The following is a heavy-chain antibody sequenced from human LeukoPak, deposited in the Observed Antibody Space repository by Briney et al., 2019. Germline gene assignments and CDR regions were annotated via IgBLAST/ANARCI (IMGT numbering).Heavy chain of an antibody. CDR3: AKTSGGSCYSPIDY. J-gene: IGHJ4*02. D-gene: IGHD2-15*01. V-gene: IGHV3-23*01. CDR1: GFTFSSYA. CDR2: ISGTDGSA. Sequence: PGGSLRLSCAASGFTFSSYAMSWVRQAPGKGLEWVSAISGTDGSAYYADSVKGRFTISRDNSKNTLYLQMSSLRAEHTAVYYCAKTSGGSCYSPIDYWGQGTLVTVSS.